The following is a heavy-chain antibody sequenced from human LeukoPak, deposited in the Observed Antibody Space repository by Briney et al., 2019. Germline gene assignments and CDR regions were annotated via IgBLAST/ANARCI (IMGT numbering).Heavy chain of an antibody. V-gene: IGHV4-34*01. D-gene: IGHD3-10*01. CDR1: GGSFSGYY. CDR2: INHSGST. CDR3: ARGKLYYGSGSFDY. J-gene: IGHJ4*02. Sequence: SETLSLTCAVYGGSFSGYYWSCIRQPPGKGLEWIGEINHSGSTNYNPSLKSRVTISVDTSKNQFSLKLSSVTAADTAVYYCARGKLYYGSGSFDYWGQGTLVTVSS.